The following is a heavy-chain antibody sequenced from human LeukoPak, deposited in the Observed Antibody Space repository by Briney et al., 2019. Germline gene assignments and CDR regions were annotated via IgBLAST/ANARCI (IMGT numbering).Heavy chain of an antibody. CDR1: GFTFSSYA. CDR3: ARDPSGSYYVGYFDY. Sequence: GGSLRLSCAASGFTFSSYAMHWVRQAPGKGLEWVANIKEDGSEKRYVGSVKGRFTISRDNSKNTLYLQMNSLRAEDTAVYYCARDPSGSYYVGYFDYWGQGTLVTVSS. J-gene: IGHJ4*02. V-gene: IGHV3-7*01. D-gene: IGHD1-26*01. CDR2: IKEDGSEK.